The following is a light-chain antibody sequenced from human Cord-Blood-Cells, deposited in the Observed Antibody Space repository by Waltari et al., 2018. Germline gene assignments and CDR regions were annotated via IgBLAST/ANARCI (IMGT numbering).Light chain of an antibody. CDR1: QSISSW. Sequence: DIQMTQSPSTLSASVGDRVTITCRASQSISSWLAWYQQKPGKAPKLPIYKASSLESGVPSRFSGSGSGTEFTLTISSLQPDDFATYYCQQYNSYSHTFGQGTKLEIK. J-gene: IGKJ2*01. V-gene: IGKV1-5*03. CDR2: KAS. CDR3: QQYNSYSHT.